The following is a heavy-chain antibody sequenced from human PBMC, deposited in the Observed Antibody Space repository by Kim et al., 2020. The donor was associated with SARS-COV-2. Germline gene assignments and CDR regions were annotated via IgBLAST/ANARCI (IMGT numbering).Heavy chain of an antibody. CDR3: AMRESDSSGYSFDY. D-gene: IGHD3-22*01. Sequence: GGSLRLSCAASGFTFSSYGMHWVRQAPGKGLEWVAFISYDGSNKYYADSVKGRFTISRDNSKNTLYLQMNSLRAEDTAVYYCAMRESDSSGYSFDYWGQG. J-gene: IGHJ4*02. CDR2: ISYDGSNK. V-gene: IGHV3-30*03. CDR1: GFTFSSYG.